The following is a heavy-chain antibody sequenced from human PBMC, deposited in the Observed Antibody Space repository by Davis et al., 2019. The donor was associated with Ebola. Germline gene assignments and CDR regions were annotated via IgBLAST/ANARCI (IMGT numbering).Heavy chain of an antibody. Sequence: GGSLRLSCAASGFTFSSYEMNWVRQAPGKGLEWVSYISSSGSTIYYADSVKGRFTISRDNAKNSLYLQMNSLRAEDTAVYYCAREGTTVTSWGYYYYGMDVWGQGTTVTVSS. CDR3: AREGTTVTSWGYYYYGMDV. D-gene: IGHD4-17*01. CDR2: ISSSGSTI. V-gene: IGHV3-48*03. J-gene: IGHJ6*02. CDR1: GFTFSSYE.